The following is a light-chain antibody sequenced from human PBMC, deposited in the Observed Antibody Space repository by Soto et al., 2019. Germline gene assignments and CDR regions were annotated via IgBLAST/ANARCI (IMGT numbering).Light chain of an antibody. V-gene: IGKV3-11*01. CDR1: QSVNIY. J-gene: IGKJ4*01. CDR3: PQRSSWPVT. Sequence: EIVLTQAPATLSLSPGERATLSCRASQSVNIYLAWYQQKPGQAPRLLIYDVSNRATGIPARFIGSGSATDFTLTISSLEPEDFAVYYCPQRSSWPVTFGGGTKVEGK. CDR2: DVS.